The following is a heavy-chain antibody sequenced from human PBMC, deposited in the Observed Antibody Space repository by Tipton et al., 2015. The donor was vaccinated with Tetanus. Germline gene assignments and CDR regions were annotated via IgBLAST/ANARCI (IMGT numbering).Heavy chain of an antibody. CDR2: IYYSGTT. V-gene: IGHV4-4*01. J-gene: IGHJ6*02. CDR1: GGPVSSSNW. Sequence: TLSLTCDVSGGPVSSSNWWSWVRQAPGEGLEWIGEIYYSGTTNYNPSLKSRVTISTDKSKNQVSLRLNSVTAAGTAVYFCARTPDYYYGMDVWGQGTTVTVSS. CDR3: ARTPDYYYGMDV.